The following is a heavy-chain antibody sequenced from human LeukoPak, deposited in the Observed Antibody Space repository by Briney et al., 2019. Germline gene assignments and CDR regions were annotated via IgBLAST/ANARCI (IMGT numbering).Heavy chain of an antibody. D-gene: IGHD3-3*01. J-gene: IGHJ4*02. Sequence: SETLSLTCAVYGGSFSGYYWSWIRQPPGKGLGWIGEINHSGSTNYNPSLKSRGTISVDTSKNQFSLKLSSVTAADTAVYYCARADYDFWSGYYRRERFDYWGQGTLVTVSS. V-gene: IGHV4-34*01. CDR2: INHSGST. CDR3: ARADYDFWSGYYRRERFDY. CDR1: GGSFSGYY.